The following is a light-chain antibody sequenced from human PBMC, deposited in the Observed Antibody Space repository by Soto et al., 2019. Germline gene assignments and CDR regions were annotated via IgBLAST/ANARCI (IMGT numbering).Light chain of an antibody. CDR2: DAS. J-gene: IGKJ4*01. CDR3: QQRSNS. V-gene: IGKV3-11*01. CDR1: QRVSRS. Sequence: EIVLTQSPATLSLSPGDRATLSCRASQRVSRSLTWYQQKPGQAPRLLIYDASTRATGIPPRFSGSGSGTDFTLTISSLEPEDFAVYYCQQRSNSFGGGTKVDIK.